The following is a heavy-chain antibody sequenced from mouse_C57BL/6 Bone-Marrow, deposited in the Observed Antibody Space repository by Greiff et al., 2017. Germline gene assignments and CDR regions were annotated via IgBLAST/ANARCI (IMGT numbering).Heavy chain of an antibody. J-gene: IGHJ1*03. D-gene: IGHD2-4*01. CDR2: SRNKANDYTT. Sequence: EVMLVESGGGLVQSGRSLRLSCATSGFTFSDFYMEWVRQAPGKGLEWIAASRNKANDYTTEYSASVKGRFIVSRDTSQSILYLQMNALRAEDTAMYYCARDAQGDYDYDYWYFDVWGTGTTVTVSS. CDR3: ARDAQGDYDYDYWYFDV. V-gene: IGHV7-1*01. CDR1: GFTFSDFY.